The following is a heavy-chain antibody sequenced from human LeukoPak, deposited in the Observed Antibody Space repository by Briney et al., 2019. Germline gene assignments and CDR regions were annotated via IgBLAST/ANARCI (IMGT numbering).Heavy chain of an antibody. D-gene: IGHD1-26*01. CDR3: ARAIPIVGATTFDY. V-gene: IGHV4-31*03. CDR2: IYYSGST. Sequence: PSETLSLTCTVSGGSISSGGYYWSWIRQHPGKGLEWIGYIYYSGSTYYNPSLKSRVTISVDTSKNQFSLKLSSVTAADTAVYYCARAIPIVGATTFDYWGQGTLVTVSS. CDR1: GGSISSGGYY. J-gene: IGHJ4*02.